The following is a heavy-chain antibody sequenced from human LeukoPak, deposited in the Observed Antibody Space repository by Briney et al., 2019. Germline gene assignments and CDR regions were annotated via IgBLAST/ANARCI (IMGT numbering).Heavy chain of an antibody. Sequence: ASVKVSCKASGYTFTSYDINWVRQATGQGLEWMGWMNPNSGNTGYAQKFQGRVTITRNTSISTAYMELSSLKASDTAIYYCARRRDLYSGSYYPFDYWGQGTLVTVSS. CDR2: MNPNSGNT. J-gene: IGHJ4*02. CDR1: GYTFTSYD. D-gene: IGHD1-26*01. V-gene: IGHV1-8*03. CDR3: ARRRDLYSGSYYPFDY.